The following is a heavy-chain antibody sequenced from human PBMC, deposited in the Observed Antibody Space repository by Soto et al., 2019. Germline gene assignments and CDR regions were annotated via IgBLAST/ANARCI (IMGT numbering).Heavy chain of an antibody. CDR3: ALSFYDIVTGYKLCDT. D-gene: IGHD3-9*01. V-gene: IGHV2-5*02. Sequence: FGPTLVNPTQTLTLTCTFSGFSLSTSGVGVGWIRQPPGKALEWLALIYWDDDKRYSPSLKSRLTITKDTSKNQVVLTMTNMEPGDISTYYCALSFYDIVTGYKLCDTWGQGTLVTVSS. CDR2: IYWDDDK. CDR1: GFSLSTSGVG. J-gene: IGHJ5*02.